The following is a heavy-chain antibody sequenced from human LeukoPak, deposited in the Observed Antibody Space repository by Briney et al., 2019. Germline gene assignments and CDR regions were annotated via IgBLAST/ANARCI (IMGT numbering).Heavy chain of an antibody. CDR1: GFSLSTSGVG. V-gene: IGHV2-5*02. CDR3: AHRQSGGGGDYFDY. CDR2: IYWDDDK. D-gene: IGHD3-3*01. J-gene: IGHJ4*02. Sequence: SGPTLVKPTQTLTLTCTFSGFSLSTSGVGVGWIRQPPGKALEWLALIYWDDDKRYSPSLKSRLTITKDTSKNQVLLTMTNMDPVDTATYYCAHRQSGGGGDYFDYWGQGTLVTVYS.